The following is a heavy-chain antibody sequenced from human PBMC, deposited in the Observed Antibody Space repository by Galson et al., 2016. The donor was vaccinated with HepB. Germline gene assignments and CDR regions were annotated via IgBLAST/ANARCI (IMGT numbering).Heavy chain of an antibody. CDR2: INPSGGSP. V-gene: IGHV1-46*03. CDR3: TRGDGFSVGWTY. CDR1: GYTFTTYN. J-gene: IGHJ4*02. D-gene: IGHD3-3*01. Sequence: SCKASGYTFTTYNIHWVRLAPGQGLEWMGIINPSGGSPNYAQKFQGRVTLTSDTSTSTVYMQRGSLRSDDTAVYYCTRGDGFSVGWTYWGKGTRVTVSS.